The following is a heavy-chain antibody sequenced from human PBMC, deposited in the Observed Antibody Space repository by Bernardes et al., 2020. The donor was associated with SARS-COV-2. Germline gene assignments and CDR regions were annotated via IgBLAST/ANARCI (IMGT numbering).Heavy chain of an antibody. D-gene: IGHD6-13*01. J-gene: IGHJ4*02. CDR3: AKGGSAAPGTSADY. CDR1: GFTFGDYA. Sequence: SLILSCAASGFTFGDYAMHWVRQAPGKGLEWVSGISWNSGSIGYADSVKGRFTISRDNAKNSLYLQMNSLRAEDTALYYCAKGGSAAPGTSADYWGQGTLVTVAS. V-gene: IGHV3-9*01. CDR2: ISWNSGSI.